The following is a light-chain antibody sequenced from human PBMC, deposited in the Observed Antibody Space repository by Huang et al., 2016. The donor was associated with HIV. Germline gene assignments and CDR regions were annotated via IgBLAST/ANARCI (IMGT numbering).Light chain of an antibody. CDR3: QQRSNWPLFT. CDR1: QSVSSS. J-gene: IGKJ3*01. CDR2: DTS. V-gene: IGKV3-11*01. Sequence: EIVLTQSPATLSLSSGERATLSCKANQSVSSSLAWYQQKPGEAPRLLIYDTSNRATGIPARFSGSEAGTDFTLTISSLEPEDVAVYYCQQRSNWPLFTFGPGTKVDIK.